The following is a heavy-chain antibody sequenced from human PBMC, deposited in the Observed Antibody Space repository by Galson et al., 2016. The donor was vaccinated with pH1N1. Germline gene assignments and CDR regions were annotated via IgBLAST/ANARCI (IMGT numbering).Heavy chain of an antibody. V-gene: IGHV4-4*07. CDR1: GGSLNSYY. CDR2: IYSSGST. CDR3: AREYIVVGEGWEYGLDV. Sequence: SETLSLTCTVSGGSLNSYYWSWIRQPAGKGLEWIGRIYSSGSTSYNPSFKSRVTMSVDTSKNQFSLKLSSLTAADTAVYYCAREYIVVGEGWEYGLDVWGQGTTVTVSS. D-gene: IGHD2-21*01. J-gene: IGHJ6*02.